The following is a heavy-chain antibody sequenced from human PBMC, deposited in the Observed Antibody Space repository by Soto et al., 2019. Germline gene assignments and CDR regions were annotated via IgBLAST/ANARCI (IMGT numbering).Heavy chain of an antibody. V-gene: IGHV3-48*03. CDR1: GFNFRNFE. CDR3: ARYGTRADW. Sequence: PGGSLRLSCAASGFNFRNFEMNWVRKAPGKGLEWVSYISSTGVTTYYAESVEGRFTISRDKAKSSLFLHLRSLRVEDTAIYYCARYGTRADWWGLGTQVTVS. CDR2: ISSTGVTT. D-gene: IGHD3-9*01. J-gene: IGHJ1*01.